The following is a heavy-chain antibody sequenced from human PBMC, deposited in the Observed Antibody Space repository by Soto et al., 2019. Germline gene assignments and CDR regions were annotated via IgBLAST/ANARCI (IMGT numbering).Heavy chain of an antibody. CDR1: GGSFSGYY. V-gene: IGHV4-34*01. Sequence: QMQLQQWGAGLLKPSETLSLTCAVYGGSFSGYYWSWIRQPPGKGLEWIGAINHNVGTNYNPSLKSRVTTSVDTSTNQFSLKLSSVPDADAAVYYCAAYWGQLLGDLYNYSGMDVWGQGTTVTVSS. CDR3: AAYWGQLLGDLYNYSGMDV. CDR2: INHNVGT. J-gene: IGHJ6*02. D-gene: IGHD2-8*02.